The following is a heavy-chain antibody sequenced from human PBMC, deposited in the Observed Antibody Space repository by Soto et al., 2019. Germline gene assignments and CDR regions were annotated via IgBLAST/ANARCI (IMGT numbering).Heavy chain of an antibody. CDR2: SYYSGTT. D-gene: IGHD2-15*01. J-gene: IGHJ4*02. CDR3: ARGGTVVNGFDC. V-gene: IGHV4-59*01. CDR1: GGSMSSYY. Sequence: QVQLQESGPGLVKPSETLSLTCTVSGGSMSSYYWSWIRQPPGMGLEWIGYSYYSGTTNYTPSLKTRVTISVDTSTTQFSLQLSSVTPADTAVYYCARGGTVVNGFDCWGQGTLVTVSS.